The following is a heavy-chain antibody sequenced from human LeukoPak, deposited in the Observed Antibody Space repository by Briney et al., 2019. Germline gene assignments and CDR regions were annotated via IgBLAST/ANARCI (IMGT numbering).Heavy chain of an antibody. J-gene: IGHJ4*02. Sequence: KPGGSLRLSCAASGFTFSSYSMNWVRQAPGKGLEWVSSISSSSSYIYYADSVKGRFTISRDNAKNSLYLQMNSLRAEDTAVYYCARDLGDGYNYPHDYWGQGTLVTVSS. CDR1: GFTFSSYS. V-gene: IGHV3-21*01. CDR3: ARDLGDGYNYPHDY. CDR2: ISSSSSYI. D-gene: IGHD5-24*01.